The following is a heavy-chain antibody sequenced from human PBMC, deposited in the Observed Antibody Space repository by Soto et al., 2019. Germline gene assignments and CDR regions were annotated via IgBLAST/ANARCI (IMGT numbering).Heavy chain of an antibody. CDR2: LYYTGST. Sequence: QVQLQESGPGLVRPSETLSLTCTVSGGSISSNYWSWLRQPPGKGLGWIRYLYYTGSTNYNASLKREVTMSLDTTTNRFSLMLTSGTAADTAVYYCAGVGATVTSHALGFDHWGQGILVTVSS. CDR1: GGSISSNY. CDR3: AGVGATVTSHALGFDH. V-gene: IGHV4-59*01. D-gene: IGHD4-17*01. J-gene: IGHJ4*02.